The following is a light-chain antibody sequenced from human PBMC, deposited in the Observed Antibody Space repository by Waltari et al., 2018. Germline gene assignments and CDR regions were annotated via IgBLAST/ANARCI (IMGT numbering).Light chain of an antibody. V-gene: IGLV2-23*01. CDR1: NSAVGSYNL. CDR2: EGS. Sequence: QSALIQPASVSGSPGQSITLSCTATNSAVGSYNLFSWYQQHPGKAPKFLIYEGSKRPSGVSYRFSGSKSGNTASLTISGLQADDEADYYCSSYAGSGSPRVFGGGTKLTVL. J-gene: IGLJ3*02. CDR3: SSYAGSGSPRV.